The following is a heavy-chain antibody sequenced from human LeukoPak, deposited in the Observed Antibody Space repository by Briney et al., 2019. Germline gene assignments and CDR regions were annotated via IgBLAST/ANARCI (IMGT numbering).Heavy chain of an antibody. J-gene: IGHJ4*02. V-gene: IGHV1-69*13. CDR1: GYTFTSYY. CDR2: IIPIFGTA. CDR3: ARDLYDYVWGSYRYGFDY. Sequence: GASVKVSCKASGYTFTSYYMHWVRQAPGQGLEWMGGIIPIFGTANYAQKFQGRVTITADESTSTAYMELSSLRSEDTAVYYCARDLYDYVWGSYRYGFDYWGQGTLVTVSS. D-gene: IGHD3-16*02.